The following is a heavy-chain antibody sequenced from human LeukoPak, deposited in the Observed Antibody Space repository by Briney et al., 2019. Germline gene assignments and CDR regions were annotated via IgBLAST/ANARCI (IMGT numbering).Heavy chain of an antibody. CDR3: ARPGNFGNPWFDP. CDR2: IYYSGST. CDR1: GGSISSGSYC. Sequence: PSETLSLTCTLSGGSISSGSYCWGWIPHPPGKGLGWIGSIYYSGSTYYNPSPKSRVTISVDTPKTQLSLKLSSVTAADTAVYYCARPGNFGNPWFDPWGEGTLVTVSS. V-gene: IGHV4-39*01. D-gene: IGHD1-14*01. J-gene: IGHJ5*02.